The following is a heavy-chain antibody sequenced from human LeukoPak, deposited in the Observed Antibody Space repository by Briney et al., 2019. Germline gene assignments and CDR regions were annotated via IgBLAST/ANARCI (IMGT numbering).Heavy chain of an antibody. V-gene: IGHV4-38-2*02. CDR3: ARARAIDSSGWYFGYYFDY. J-gene: IGHJ4*02. Sequence: SETLSLTCTVSGYSISSGYYWGWIRQPPGKGLEWIGSIYHSGSTYYNPSLKSRVTISVDTSKNQFSLKLSSVTAADTAVYYCARARAIDSSGWYFGYYFDYWGQGTLVTVSS. D-gene: IGHD6-19*01. CDR1: GYSISSGYY. CDR2: IYHSGST.